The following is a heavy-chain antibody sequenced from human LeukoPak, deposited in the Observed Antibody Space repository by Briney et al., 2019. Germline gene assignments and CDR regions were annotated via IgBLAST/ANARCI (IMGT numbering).Heavy chain of an antibody. CDR3: AKKRGSVYYFYMDV. V-gene: IGHV3-23*01. Sequence: GGSLRLSCAASGFTFSSYGMSWVRQAPGKGLEWVSAISGSGGNTYYADSVKGRFTISRDNSKNTLYLQMNSLRAEDTALYYCAKKRGSVYYFYMDVWGKGTTVTISS. J-gene: IGHJ6*03. CDR1: GFTFSSYG. CDR2: ISGSGGNT. D-gene: IGHD3-10*01.